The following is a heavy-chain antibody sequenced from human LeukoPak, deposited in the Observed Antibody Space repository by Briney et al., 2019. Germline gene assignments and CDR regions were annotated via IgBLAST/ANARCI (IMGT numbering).Heavy chain of an antibody. CDR2: ITSSSYI. V-gene: IGHV3-21*01. J-gene: IGHJ4*02. D-gene: IGHD1-26*01. CDR1: GFTLSSYT. Sequence: PVGSLRLSCAPSGFTLSSYTMNRVRQAPGKGLEWVSSITSSSYIYYADSVTGRFTISRDNAKNSLYLQMDSRRAEDTAVYYCASGWEHDYWGQGTLVTVSS. CDR3: ASGWEHDY.